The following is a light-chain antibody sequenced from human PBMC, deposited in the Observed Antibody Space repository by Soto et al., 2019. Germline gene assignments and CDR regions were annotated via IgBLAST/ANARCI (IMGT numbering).Light chain of an antibody. CDR3: QQYGNSPRFT. V-gene: IGKV3-20*01. CDR2: GAS. Sequence: IVLTQSPGTLSLSPGERATLSCRASQGVSSNSLAWYQQKPGQAPRLLIYGASSRATGIPDRFSASGSGKEFTLTINRLEPEDYAVYYCQQYGNSPRFTFGPGTKVEI. CDR1: QGVSSNS. J-gene: IGKJ3*01.